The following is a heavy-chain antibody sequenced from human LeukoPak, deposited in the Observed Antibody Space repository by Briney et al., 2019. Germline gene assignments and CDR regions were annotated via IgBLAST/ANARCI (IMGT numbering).Heavy chain of an antibody. D-gene: IGHD6-13*01. Sequence: SETLSLTCAVYGGSFSGYYWSWIRQPPGKGLEWIGEINHSGSTNYNPSLKSRVTISVDTSKNQFSLKLSSVTAADTAVYYCAGGRYSSSWVFDYWGQGTLVTVSS. CDR1: GGSFSGYY. CDR3: AGGRYSSSWVFDY. J-gene: IGHJ4*02. V-gene: IGHV4-34*01. CDR2: INHSGST.